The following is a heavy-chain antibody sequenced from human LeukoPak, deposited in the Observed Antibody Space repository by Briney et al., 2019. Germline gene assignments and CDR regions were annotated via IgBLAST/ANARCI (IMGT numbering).Heavy chain of an antibody. Sequence: SETLSLTCTVSGGSISSSSFYWGWIRQPPGKGLEWIASMYYSGSTYYNPALKTRVTISVDTSKNQFSLKLRSVTAADTAVYYCARQTGSGLFILPGGQGTLVTVSS. CDR3: ARQTGSGLFILP. V-gene: IGHV4-39*01. J-gene: IGHJ4*02. CDR1: GGSISSSSFY. D-gene: IGHD3/OR15-3a*01. CDR2: MYYSGST.